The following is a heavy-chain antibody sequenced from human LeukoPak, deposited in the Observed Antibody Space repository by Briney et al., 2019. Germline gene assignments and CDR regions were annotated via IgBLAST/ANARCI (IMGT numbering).Heavy chain of an antibody. Sequence: GGSLRLSCAASGFTFSSYAMSWVRQAPGKGLEWVSAISGSGGSTYYADSVKGRFTISRDNSKNTLYLQMNSLRAEDMAVYYCAKSPYCGGDCYSYYYYYGMDVWGQGTTVTVSS. CDR1: GFTFSSYA. CDR3: AKSPYCGGDCYSYYYYYGMDV. J-gene: IGHJ6*02. CDR2: ISGSGGST. V-gene: IGHV3-23*01. D-gene: IGHD2-21*02.